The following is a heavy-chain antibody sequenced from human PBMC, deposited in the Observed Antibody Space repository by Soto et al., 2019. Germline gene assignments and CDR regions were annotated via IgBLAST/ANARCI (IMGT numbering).Heavy chain of an antibody. V-gene: IGHV3-30*04. D-gene: IGHD2-15*01. J-gene: IGHJ4*02. Sequence: PGGSLRLSCAASGFTFSSHAMHWVRQAPGKGLEWVAIISYDGSSLYYADSVKGRFTISRDNSKNALYLQMNSLRAEDTALYYCAKDRGRYCSGGTCYLFDYWGQGTLVTVSS. CDR3: AKDRGRYCSGGTCYLFDY. CDR2: ISYDGSSL. CDR1: GFTFSSHA.